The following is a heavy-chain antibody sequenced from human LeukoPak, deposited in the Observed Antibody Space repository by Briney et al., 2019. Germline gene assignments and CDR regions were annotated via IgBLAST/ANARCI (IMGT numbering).Heavy chain of an antibody. D-gene: IGHD3-22*01. CDR2: IYYSGST. CDR1: GGSISSYY. Sequence: SETLSLTCTVSGGSISSYYWSWIRQPPGKGLEWIGYIYYSGSTNYNPSLKSRVTISLDTSKNHFSLNLSSVTAADTAVYYCARSYYYDSSGYYYYYYGMDVWGQGTTVTVSS. J-gene: IGHJ6*02. V-gene: IGHV4-59*08. CDR3: ARSYYYDSSGYYYYYYGMDV.